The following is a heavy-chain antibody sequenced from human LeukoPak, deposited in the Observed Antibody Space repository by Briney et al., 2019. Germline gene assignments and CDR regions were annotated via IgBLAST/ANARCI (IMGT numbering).Heavy chain of an antibody. CDR1: GYTFTSYG. J-gene: IGHJ4*02. D-gene: IGHD6-6*01. V-gene: IGHV1-18*01. CDR2: ISTYNDNT. CDR3: ARIQSRIIAARPGNPAFDY. Sequence: VSVKVSCKASGYTFTSYGISWVRQAPGQGLEWMGWISTYNDNTHYAQKLQGRVTMTTDTSTSTVYMELKSLRSDDTAVYYCARIQSRIIAARPGNPAFDYWGRGTLVTVSS.